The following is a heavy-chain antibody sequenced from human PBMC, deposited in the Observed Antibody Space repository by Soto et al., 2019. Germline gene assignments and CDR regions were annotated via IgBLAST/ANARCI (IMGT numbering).Heavy chain of an antibody. Sequence: SETVSLTCTVSGGSISSSSYYWGWIRQPPGKGLEWIGSIYYSGSTYYNPSLKSRVTISVDTSKNQFSLKLSSVTAADTAVYYCARHARQWLVMGDGMDVWGQGTTVTVSS. J-gene: IGHJ6*02. CDR1: GGSISSSSYY. CDR2: IYYSGST. V-gene: IGHV4-39*01. D-gene: IGHD6-19*01. CDR3: ARHARQWLVMGDGMDV.